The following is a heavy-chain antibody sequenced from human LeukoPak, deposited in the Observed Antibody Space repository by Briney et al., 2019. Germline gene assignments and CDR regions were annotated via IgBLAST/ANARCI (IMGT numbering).Heavy chain of an antibody. V-gene: IGHV3-9*01. CDR3: AKEVGSYVWGSYRYEGFDY. CDR2: ISWNSGSM. D-gene: IGHD3-16*02. J-gene: IGHJ4*02. CDR1: GFTFDDYA. Sequence: GGSLRLSCAASGFTFDDYAMHWVRQAPGKGLEWVSGISWNSGSMGYADSVKGRFTISRDNAKNSLYLQMNSLRAEDTALYYCAKEVGSYVWGSYRYEGFDYWGQGTLVTVSS.